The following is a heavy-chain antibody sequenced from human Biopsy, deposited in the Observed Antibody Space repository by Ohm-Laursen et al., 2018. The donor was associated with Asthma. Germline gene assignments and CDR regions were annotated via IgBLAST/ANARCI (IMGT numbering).Heavy chain of an antibody. Sequence: GTLSLTCAVYGGSFSGYYWSWIRQSPGKGLEWIGEINHSGSTNYNPSLKSRVTISVDTSKNQFSLKLSSVTAADTAVYYCARITNDRIAAAGLYYYYGMDVWGQGTTVTVSS. V-gene: IGHV4-34*01. CDR3: ARITNDRIAAAGLYYYYGMDV. CDR1: GGSFSGYY. J-gene: IGHJ6*02. D-gene: IGHD6-13*01. CDR2: INHSGST.